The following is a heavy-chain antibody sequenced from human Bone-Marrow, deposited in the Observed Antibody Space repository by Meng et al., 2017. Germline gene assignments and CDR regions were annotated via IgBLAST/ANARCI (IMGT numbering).Heavy chain of an antibody. J-gene: IGHJ4*02. CDR3: ARAPDTAMVTALDY. CDR2: ISYDGSNK. CDR1: GFTFSSYA. Sequence: GSLKISCAASGFTFSSYAMHWVRQAPGKGLEWVAVISYDGSNKYYADSVKGRFTISRDNSKNTLYLQMNSLRAEDTAVYYCARAPDTAMVTALDYWGQGTLVTVSS. D-gene: IGHD5-18*01. V-gene: IGHV3-30*04.